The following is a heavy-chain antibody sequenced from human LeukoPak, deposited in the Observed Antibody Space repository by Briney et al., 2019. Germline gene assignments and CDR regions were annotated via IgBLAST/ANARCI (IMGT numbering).Heavy chain of an antibody. V-gene: IGHV1-46*01. CDR1: GYTFTSHY. CDR3: AREIALAGKTFDY. D-gene: IGHD6-19*01. CDR2: INPSDIYT. Sequence: ASVKVSCKTSGYTFTSHYMHWLRQAPGQGLDGMGTINPSDIYTNYAQKFQGRVTMTRDTSTSTVYMELSSLTSDDTAVYYCAREIALAGKTFDYWGQGILVTVS. J-gene: IGHJ4*02.